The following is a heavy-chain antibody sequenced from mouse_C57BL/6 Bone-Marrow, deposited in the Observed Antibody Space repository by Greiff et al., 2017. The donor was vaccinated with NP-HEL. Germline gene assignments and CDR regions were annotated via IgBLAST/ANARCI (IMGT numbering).Heavy chain of an antibody. CDR2: IYPGSGNT. CDR1: GYTFTDYY. V-gene: IGHV1-76*01. D-gene: IGHD1-1*02. J-gene: IGHJ3*01. Sequence: VHLLQPGPELVSPAASVKLSCKASGYTFTDYYINWVKQRPGQGLEWIARIYPGSGNTYYNEKFKGKATLTAEKSSSTAYMQLSRLTSEDSAVYFCARSGGVCCGRSWFGYWGQGALVTVSS. CDR3: ARSGGVCCGRSWFGY.